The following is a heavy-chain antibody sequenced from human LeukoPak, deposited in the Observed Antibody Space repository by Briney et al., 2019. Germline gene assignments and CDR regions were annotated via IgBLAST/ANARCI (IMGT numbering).Heavy chain of an antibody. CDR3: AKGIPPRVVVAAISLDY. J-gene: IGHJ4*02. CDR2: ISGSGGST. D-gene: IGHD2-15*01. CDR1: GFTFSSYA. Sequence: PGGSLRLSCAASGFTFSSYAMSWVRQAPGRGLEWVSAISGSGGSTYYADSVKGRFTISRDNSKNTLYLQMNSLRAEDTAVYYCAKGIPPRVVVAAISLDYWGQGTLVTVSS. V-gene: IGHV3-23*01.